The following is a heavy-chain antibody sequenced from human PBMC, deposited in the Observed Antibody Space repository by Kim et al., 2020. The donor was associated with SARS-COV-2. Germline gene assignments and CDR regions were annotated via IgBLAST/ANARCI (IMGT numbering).Heavy chain of an antibody. V-gene: IGHV4-39*07. J-gene: IGHJ3*02. CDR2: IYYSGNT. Sequence: SETLSLTCTVSGGSISSTNYYFGWIRQPQPPGKGLEWIGSIYYSGNTYYNPSLKSRVTISVDTSKNQFSLNLSSVTAADTAVYYCARDGLTMIVHAFDIWGQGTMVTVSS. CDR3: ARDGLTMIVHAFDI. CDR1: GGSISSTNYY. D-gene: IGHD3-22*01.